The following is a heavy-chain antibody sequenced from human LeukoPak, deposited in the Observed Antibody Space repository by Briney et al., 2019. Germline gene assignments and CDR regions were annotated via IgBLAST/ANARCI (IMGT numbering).Heavy chain of an antibody. CDR2: IYYSGST. D-gene: IGHD6-6*01. V-gene: IGHV4-59*01. CDR3: ARAGQFISARPITFDY. J-gene: IGHJ4*02. CDR1: GGSINSYY. Sequence: SETLSLTCTVSGGSINSYYWSWIRQPPGKGLEWIGYIYYSGSTNYNPSLKSRVTISLDTSKNQFSLKLISMTAADTAVYYCARAGQFISARPITFDYWGQGSLATVSS.